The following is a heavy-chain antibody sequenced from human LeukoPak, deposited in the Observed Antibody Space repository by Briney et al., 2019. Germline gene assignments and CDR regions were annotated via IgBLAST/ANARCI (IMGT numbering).Heavy chain of an antibody. CDR3: ARSKIMVRGVIEAFDI. Sequence: PSEPLSLTCTVSGGSLSSLYWRWLRPPAGEGLEWIGCIFTSGSNNYHPSLKSRVTMSVDTSKNQFSLKLSSVTAADTAVYYCARSKIMVRGVIEAFDIWGQGTMVTVSS. D-gene: IGHD3-10*01. CDR1: GGSLSSLY. CDR2: IFTSGSN. J-gene: IGHJ3*02. V-gene: IGHV4-4*07.